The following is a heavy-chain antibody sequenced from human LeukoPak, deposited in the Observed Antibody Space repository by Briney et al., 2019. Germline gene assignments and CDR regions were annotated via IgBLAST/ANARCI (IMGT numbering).Heavy chain of an antibody. CDR3: ARGGHSMVRGGWFDP. V-gene: IGHV4-34*01. D-gene: IGHD3-10*01. Sequence: SETLSLTCAVYGGSFSGYYWSWIRQPPGKGLEWLGEINHSGSTNYNPSLKSRVTISVDTSKNQFSLKLSSVTAADTAVYYCARGGHSMVRGGWFDPWGQGTLVTVSS. CDR1: GGSFSGYY. J-gene: IGHJ5*02. CDR2: INHSGST.